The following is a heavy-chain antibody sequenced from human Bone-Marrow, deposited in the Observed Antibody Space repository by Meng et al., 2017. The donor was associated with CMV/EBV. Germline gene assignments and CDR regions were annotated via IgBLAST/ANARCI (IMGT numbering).Heavy chain of an antibody. Sequence: GESLKISCAASGFTFSRYGMDWVRQGPGKGLEWVTFIENDGSNKYYADSVKGRFTISRDNFKNTVHLQINSLRAEDTALYYCAKEDGRLAYFDYWGQGTLVTVSS. V-gene: IGHV3-30*02. CDR3: AKEDGRLAYFDY. D-gene: IGHD4-17*01. CDR1: GFTFSRYG. CDR2: IENDGSNK. J-gene: IGHJ4*02.